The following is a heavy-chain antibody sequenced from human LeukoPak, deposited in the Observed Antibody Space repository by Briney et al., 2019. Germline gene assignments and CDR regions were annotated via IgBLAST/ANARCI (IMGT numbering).Heavy chain of an antibody. J-gene: IGHJ4*02. D-gene: IGHD2-2*01. CDR1: GVSISSSGYY. CDR2: IYYSGST. CDR3: ASRNWEYCTSTSGYGFEY. V-gene: IGHV4-39*01. Sequence: SETLSLICTVSGVSISSSGYYWGWIRQPPGEGLEWIGTIYYSGSTSYNPSLKSRVTISVDTSKNQFSLKLSSVTAADTAVYYCASRNWEYCTSTSGYGFEYWGQGTLVTVSS.